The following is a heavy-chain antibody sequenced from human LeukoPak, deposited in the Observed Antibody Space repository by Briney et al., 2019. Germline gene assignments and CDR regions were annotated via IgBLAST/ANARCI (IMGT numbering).Heavy chain of an antibody. CDR3: ARTMVRGVSTYYFDH. CDR2: IYHSGAT. CDR1: GYPIRSGYY. Sequence: SETLSLTCTVSGYPIRSGYYWGWIRQSPGEGLEWIASIYHSGATYYNLSLKSRVTISLDTSRNQFSLKLSSVTAADTAVYYCARTMVRGVSTYYFDHWGQGTLVTVSS. D-gene: IGHD3-10*01. J-gene: IGHJ4*02. V-gene: IGHV4-38-2*02.